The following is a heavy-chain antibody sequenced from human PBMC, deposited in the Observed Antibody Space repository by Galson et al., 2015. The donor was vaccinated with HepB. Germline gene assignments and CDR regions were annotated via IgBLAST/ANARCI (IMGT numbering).Heavy chain of an antibody. V-gene: IGHV1-69*13. J-gene: IGHJ4*02. CDR3: ARGEGAADTNPVDY. CDR1: GGTFNTHT. CDR2: ITPMFGTA. D-gene: IGHD3-16*01. Sequence: SVKVSCKASGGTFNTHTVNWVRQAPGHGLEWMGGITPMFGTANYAQKFQGRVTITADEFTSTAYMELSSLRSEDTAVYYCARGEGAADTNPVDYWGQGTLVTVS.